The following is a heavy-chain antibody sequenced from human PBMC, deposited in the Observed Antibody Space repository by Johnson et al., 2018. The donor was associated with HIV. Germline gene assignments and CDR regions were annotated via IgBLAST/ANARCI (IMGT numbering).Heavy chain of an antibody. J-gene: IGHJ3*02. D-gene: IGHD6-13*01. CDR1: GFTFSSYG. CDR3: AKVAVATAAGGVALDI. Sequence: QEQLVESGGGVVQPGRSLRLSCAASGFTFSSYGMHWVRQAPGKGLEWVAVISYDGSNKYYADSVKGRFTISRDNAKNSLYLQMNSLRAEDTALYYCAKVAVATAAGGVALDIWGPGTMVTVS. V-gene: IGHV3-30*18. CDR2: ISYDGSNK.